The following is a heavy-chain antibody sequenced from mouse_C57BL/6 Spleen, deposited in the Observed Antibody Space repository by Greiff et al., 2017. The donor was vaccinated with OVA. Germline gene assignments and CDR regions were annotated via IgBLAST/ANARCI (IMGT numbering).Heavy chain of an antibody. V-gene: IGHV7-3*01. CDR1: GFTFTDYY. CDR2: IRNKANGYTT. D-gene: IGHD4-1*01. Sequence: EVQLVESGGGLVQPGGSLSLSCAASGFTFTDYYMSWVRQPPGKALEWLGFIRNKANGYTTEYSASVKGRFTISRDNSQSILYLQMNALRAEDSATYYCARSLGRWYFDVWGTGTTVTVSS. CDR3: ARSLGRWYFDV. J-gene: IGHJ1*03.